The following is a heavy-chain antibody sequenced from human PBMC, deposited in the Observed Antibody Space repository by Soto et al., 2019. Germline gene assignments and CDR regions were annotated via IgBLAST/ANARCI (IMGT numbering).Heavy chain of an antibody. J-gene: IGHJ4*02. Sequence: GEPLKISCKVSGYIFTNYWISWVRQMPGKGLEWMGRIDPTDSYTDYSPSFQGHVTISVDKSINTAYLQWSSLKASDSAMYYCARLPVLSLVAVWGFDYWGLGTLVTVSS. CDR3: ARLPVLSLVAVWGFDY. CDR2: IDPTDSYT. CDR1: GYIFTNYW. D-gene: IGHD3-16*01. V-gene: IGHV5-10-1*01.